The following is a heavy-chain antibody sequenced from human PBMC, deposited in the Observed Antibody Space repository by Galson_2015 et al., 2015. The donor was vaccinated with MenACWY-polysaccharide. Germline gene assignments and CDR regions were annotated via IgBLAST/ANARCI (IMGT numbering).Heavy chain of an antibody. D-gene: IGHD3-22*01. CDR3: ARTGFYERSGYAFDT. J-gene: IGHJ3*02. CDR1: GLTVSSNY. CDR2: IYRAGST. Sequence: SLRLSCAASGLTVSSNYITWVRQPPGKGLDWVSVIYRAGSTYYADSVKGRFTISRDISKNMVFLQMNSLRAEDTALYYCARTGFYERSGYAFDTWGQGTMVTVSS. V-gene: IGHV3-53*01.